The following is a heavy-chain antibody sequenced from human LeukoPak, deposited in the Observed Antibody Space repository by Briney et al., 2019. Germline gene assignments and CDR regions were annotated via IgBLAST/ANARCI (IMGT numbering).Heavy chain of an antibody. D-gene: IGHD3-22*01. CDR2: FDPEDGET. CDR1: GYTLTELS. CDR3: ARREARGNYYDSSGYGGREWAFDI. Sequence: ASVKVSCKVSGYTLTELSMHWVRQAPGKGLEWMGGFDPEDGETIYAQKFQGRVTMTRDTSTSTVYMELSSLRSEDTAVYYCARREARGNYYDSSGYGGREWAFDIWGQGTMVTVSS. J-gene: IGHJ3*02. V-gene: IGHV1-24*01.